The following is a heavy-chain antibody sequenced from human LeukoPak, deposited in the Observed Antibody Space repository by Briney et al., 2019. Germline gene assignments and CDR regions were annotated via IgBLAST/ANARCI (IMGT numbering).Heavy chain of an antibody. J-gene: IGHJ4*02. Sequence: GGSLRLSCAASGFSFHEQATHWVRQAPGKGLEWVAGINWNSDSIGYADSVKGRFTISRDNAKNSLDLQMNSLRIEDTAFYYCATNPPGIAVAGIGYFHYWGQGTLVTVSS. CDR2: INWNSDSI. CDR1: GFSFHEQA. V-gene: IGHV3-9*01. D-gene: IGHD6-19*01. CDR3: ATNPPGIAVAGIGYFHY.